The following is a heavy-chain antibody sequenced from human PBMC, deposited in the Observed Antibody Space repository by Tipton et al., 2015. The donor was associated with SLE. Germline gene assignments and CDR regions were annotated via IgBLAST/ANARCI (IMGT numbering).Heavy chain of an antibody. V-gene: IGHV4-39*07. CDR2: IYYTGST. CDR1: GDSISNSNYF. D-gene: IGHD3-22*01. J-gene: IGHJ4*02. Sequence: TLSLTCTVSGDSISNSNYFWGWIRQPPGKGPEWVATIYYTGSTYYNPSLRSRVTISIDTSNNQFSLELNSVTAADTAVYYCARDDPDGESSGKSGDHWGQGTLVTVSS. CDR3: ARDDPDGESSGKSGDH.